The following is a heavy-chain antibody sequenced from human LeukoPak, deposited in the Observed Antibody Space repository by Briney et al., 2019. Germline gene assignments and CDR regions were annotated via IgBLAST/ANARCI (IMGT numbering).Heavy chain of an antibody. V-gene: IGHV4-39*07. CDR1: GGSISTSNYY. CDR2: IFYSGST. J-gene: IGHJ3*02. CDR3: ARPFSGYSPRRGGAFDI. Sequence: KASETLSLTCTVSGGSISTSNYYWGWIRQPPGKGLEWIGNIFYSGSTYYSPSVKSRVTISVDTSKNQFSLKLSSVTAADTAVYYCARPFSGYSPRRGGAFDIWGQGTMVTVSS. D-gene: IGHD3-22*01.